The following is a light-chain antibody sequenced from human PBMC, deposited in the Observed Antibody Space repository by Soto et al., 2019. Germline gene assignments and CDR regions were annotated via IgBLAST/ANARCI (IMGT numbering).Light chain of an antibody. Sequence: EIVMTQSPATLSVSPGESATLSCRASQSVRSSFLAWYQQKPGQAPSLLIYGASTRATGIPARFSGSGSGTEFTLTINSLQSEDFAVYYCQQYSNWPLTVGGGTNVDSK. J-gene: IGKJ4*01. CDR1: QSVRSSF. V-gene: IGKV3-15*01. CDR3: QQYSNWPLT. CDR2: GAS.